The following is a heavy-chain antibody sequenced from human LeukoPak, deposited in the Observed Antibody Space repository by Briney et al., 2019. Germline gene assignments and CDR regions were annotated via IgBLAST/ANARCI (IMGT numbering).Heavy chain of an antibody. D-gene: IGHD2-2*01. CDR2: INHSGST. J-gene: IGHJ5*02. V-gene: IGHV4-34*01. CDR3: ARGDIVVVPAAPHKVWFDP. CDR1: GGSFSGYY. Sequence: SETLSLTCAVYGGSFSGYYWSWIRQPPGKGLEWIGEINHSGSTNYNPSLKSRVTISVDTSKNQFSLKLSSVTAADTAVYYCARGDIVVVPAAPHKVWFDPWGQGTLVTVSS.